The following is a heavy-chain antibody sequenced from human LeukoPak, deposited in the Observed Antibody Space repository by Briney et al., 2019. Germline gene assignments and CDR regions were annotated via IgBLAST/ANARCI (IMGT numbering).Heavy chain of an antibody. D-gene: IGHD4-17*01. J-gene: IGHJ4*02. CDR2: IYTSGST. CDR3: AREFGYAVTSLDY. V-gene: IGHV4-61*02. CDR1: GGSISSGSYN. Sequence: SQTLSLTCTVSGGSISSGSYNWSWIRPPAGKGLEWIGRIYTSGSTHYNPSLKSRVTISVDTSKNQFSLKLSSVTAADTAVYYCAREFGYAVTSLDYWGREPWSPSPQ.